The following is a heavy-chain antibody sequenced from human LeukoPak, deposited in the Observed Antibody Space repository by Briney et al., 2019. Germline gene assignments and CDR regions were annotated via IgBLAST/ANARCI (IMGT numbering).Heavy chain of an antibody. Sequence: SETLSLTCAVYGGSFSGYYWSWIRQPPGKGLQWIGEINHSGSTNYNPSLKSRVTISVDTSKNQFSLKLSSVTAADTAVYYCARDRYYYDSSGYYRLDYWGQGTLVTVSS. CDR2: INHSGST. J-gene: IGHJ4*02. CDR3: ARDRYYYDSSGYYRLDY. CDR1: GGSFSGYY. V-gene: IGHV4-34*01. D-gene: IGHD3-22*01.